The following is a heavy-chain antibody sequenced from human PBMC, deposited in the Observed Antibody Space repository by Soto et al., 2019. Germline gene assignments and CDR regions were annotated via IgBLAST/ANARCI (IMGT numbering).Heavy chain of an antibody. CDR3: AWGYSYGYYYYSYGIDV. V-gene: IGHV4-30-4*01. CDR2: IYYSGST. J-gene: IGHJ6*02. D-gene: IGHD5-18*01. CDR1: GGSISSGDYY. Sequence: PSETLSLTCTVSGGSISSGDYYWSWIRQPPGKGLEWIGYIYYSGSTYYNPSLKSRVTISVDTSKNQFSLKMSSVTAAHKAVYSCAWGYSYGYYYYSYGIDVWGQGTTVTVSS.